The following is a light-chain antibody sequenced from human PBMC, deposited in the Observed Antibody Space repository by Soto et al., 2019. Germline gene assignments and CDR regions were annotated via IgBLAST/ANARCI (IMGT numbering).Light chain of an antibody. CDR3: SSHAGNNHHV. J-gene: IGLJ1*01. CDR2: EVS. Sequence: QSVLTQPPSASGSPGQSVTISCTGTSSDVGGYYYVSWYQQHPGKAPKLMIYEVSKRPSGVPDRFSGSKSGNTASLTVSGLQAEDEDDYYCSSHAGNNHHVFGSGTKLTVL. V-gene: IGLV2-8*01. CDR1: SSDVGGYYY.